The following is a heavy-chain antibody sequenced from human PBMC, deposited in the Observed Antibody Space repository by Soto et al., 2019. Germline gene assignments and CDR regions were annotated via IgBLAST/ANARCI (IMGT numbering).Heavy chain of an antibody. J-gene: IGHJ4*02. Sequence: QVQLVQSGAEVKKPGSSVKVSCKASGGTFSSYFITWVRKAPGQGIEWMGGIIAAFGPANYAQKFQGRVTVTADKPTDTAYRERSSLRPEDTAFFFCVMGGGGGAIDYWGQGTRVTVSS. CDR2: IIAAFGPA. D-gene: IGHD3-16*01. CDR1: GGTFSSYF. CDR3: VMGGGGGAIDY. V-gene: IGHV1-69*06.